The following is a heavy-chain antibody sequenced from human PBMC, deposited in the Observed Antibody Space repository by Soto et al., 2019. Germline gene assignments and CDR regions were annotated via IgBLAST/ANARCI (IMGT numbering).Heavy chain of an antibody. J-gene: IGHJ4*01. Sequence: EVQLVESGGGLVEPGGSLRLSCAGSGFPFSNAWINWVRHVPGKGLEWVGRIKSRALGGTTDFAAPVRGRFAITRDDSRNVAYMQMNSLHTEVTAVYYCTTDSYSSMVVVRFDYCGHGSLVTVSS. CDR2: IKSRALGGTT. V-gene: IGHV3-15*07. D-gene: IGHD2-15*01. CDR3: TTDSYSSMVVVRFDY. CDR1: GFPFSNAW.